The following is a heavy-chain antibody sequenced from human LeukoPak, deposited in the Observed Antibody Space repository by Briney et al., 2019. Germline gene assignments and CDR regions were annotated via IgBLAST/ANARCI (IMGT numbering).Heavy chain of an antibody. CDR1: GGSISSYY. CDR2: IYYSGST. Sequence: SETLSLTCTVSGGSISSYYWSWIRQPPGKGLEWIGYIYYSGSTNYNPSLKSRVTISVDTSKNQFSLKLSSVTAADTAVYYCARGAYYDFWSGYYFYYYYMDVWGKGTTVTVSS. J-gene: IGHJ6*03. D-gene: IGHD3-3*01. CDR3: ARGAYYDFWSGYYFYYYYMDV. V-gene: IGHV4-59*01.